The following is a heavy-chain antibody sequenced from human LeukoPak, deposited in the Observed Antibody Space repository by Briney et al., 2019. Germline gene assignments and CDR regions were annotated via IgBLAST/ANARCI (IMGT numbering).Heavy chain of an antibody. CDR3: ARDLYSITIFGVAQRYYFDY. J-gene: IGHJ4*02. D-gene: IGHD3-3*01. V-gene: IGHV1-18*01. CDR2: ISAYNGNT. Sequence: GASVKVSCKASGYTFTSYGISWVRQAPGQGLEWMGWISAYNGNTNYAQKLQGRVTMTTDTSTSTAYMELRSLRSDDTAVYYCARDLYSITIFGVAQRYYFDYWGQGTLVTVSS. CDR1: GYTFTSYG.